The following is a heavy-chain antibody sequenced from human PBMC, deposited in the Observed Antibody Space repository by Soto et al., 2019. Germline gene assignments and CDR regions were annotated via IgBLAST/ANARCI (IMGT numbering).Heavy chain of an antibody. CDR2: ISYDGSNK. D-gene: IGHD3-10*01. Sequence: LRLSCAASGFTFSSYGMHWVRQAPGKGLEWVAAISYDGSNKYYVDSVKDRFTISRDNSKNTLYLQMNSLRAEDTAVYYCAKGTNYYGSGSPTYYFDYWGQGNLVTVSS. CDR1: GFTFSSYG. J-gene: IGHJ4*02. CDR3: AKGTNYYGSGSPTYYFDY. V-gene: IGHV3-30*18.